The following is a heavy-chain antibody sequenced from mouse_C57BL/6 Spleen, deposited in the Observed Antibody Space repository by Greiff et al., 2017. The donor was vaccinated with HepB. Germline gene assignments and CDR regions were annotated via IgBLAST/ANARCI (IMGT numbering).Heavy chain of an antibody. V-gene: IGHV2-9-1*01. Sequence: QVQLQQSGPGLVAPSQSLSITCTVSGFSLTSYAISWVRQPPGKGLEWLGVIWTGGGTNYNSALKSRLSISKDNSKSQVFLKMNSLQTDDTARYYCARNSGDGSCYFDYWGQGTPLTVSS. CDR1: GFSLTSYA. CDR3: ARNSGDGSCYFDY. CDR2: IWTGGGT. D-gene: IGHD1-1*02. J-gene: IGHJ2*01.